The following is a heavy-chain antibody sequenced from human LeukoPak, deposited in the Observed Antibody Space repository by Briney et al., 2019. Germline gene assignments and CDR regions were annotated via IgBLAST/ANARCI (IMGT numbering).Heavy chain of an antibody. D-gene: IGHD1-26*01. CDR3: ARDLIVGTTIRYYFDY. CDR1: GFTFSTYG. V-gene: IGHV3-23*01. CDR2: ISGSGGST. J-gene: IGHJ4*02. Sequence: PGGSLRLSCVAPGFTFSTYGMSWVRQAPGKGLEWVSAISGSGGSTYYADSVKGRFTISRDNAKNSLYLQMNSLRAEDTAVYYCARDLIVGTTIRYYFDYWGQGTLVTVSS.